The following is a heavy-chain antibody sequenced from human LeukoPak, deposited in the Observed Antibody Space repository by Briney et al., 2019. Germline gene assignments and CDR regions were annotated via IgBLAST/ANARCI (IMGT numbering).Heavy chain of an antibody. D-gene: IGHD6-13*01. Sequence: PSETLSLTCAVYGGSFSGYYWSWIRQPPGKGLEWIGEINHSGSTNYNPSLKSRVTISVDTSKNQFSLKLSSVTAADTAVYYCARAPFRYSGSFYYYYGMDVWGQGTTVTVSS. J-gene: IGHJ6*02. CDR3: ARAPFRYSGSFYYYYGMDV. CDR1: GGSFSGYY. CDR2: INHSGST. V-gene: IGHV4-34*01.